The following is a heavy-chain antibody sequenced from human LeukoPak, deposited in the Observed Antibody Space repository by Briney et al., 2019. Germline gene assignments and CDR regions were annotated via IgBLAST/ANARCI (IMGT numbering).Heavy chain of an antibody. CDR2: IDPKSGAT. Sequence: SVKVSCKASGYTFTGYYMHWVRQAPGQGLEWMGWIDPKSGATNYQQKFQGRVAMTRDTSISTAYMELIRLISDDTAVYYCARDYYTSGSYYRLFWFDPWGQGTLVTVSS. CDR1: GYTFTGYY. V-gene: IGHV1-2*02. D-gene: IGHD3-10*01. J-gene: IGHJ5*02. CDR3: ARDYYTSGSYYRLFWFDP.